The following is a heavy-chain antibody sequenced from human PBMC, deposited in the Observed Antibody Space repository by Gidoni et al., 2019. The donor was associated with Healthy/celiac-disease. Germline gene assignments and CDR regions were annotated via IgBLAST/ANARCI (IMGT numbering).Heavy chain of an antibody. J-gene: IGHJ4*02. Sequence: QVQLVESGGGVVTPGGSLRLSCEASGFPFSDYYMSWIRQAPGKGLDLFSYISSSGSTIYHADSVKGRFTISRDNAKNSLYLQMNSLRAEDTAVYYCARGAASLDYWGQGTLVTVSS. D-gene: IGHD2-15*01. CDR2: ISSSGSTI. V-gene: IGHV3-11*01. CDR1: GFPFSDYY. CDR3: ARGAASLDY.